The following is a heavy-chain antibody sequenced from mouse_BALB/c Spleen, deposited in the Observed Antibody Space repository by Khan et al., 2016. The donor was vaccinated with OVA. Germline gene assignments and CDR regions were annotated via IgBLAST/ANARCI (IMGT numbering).Heavy chain of an antibody. Sequence: VQLQESGPSLVKPSQTLSLTCSVTGGSITSGYWNWIRKFPGNKLEYMGYISSSDSTFYNPSLKSRISITRDTSKNQYYLQLNSVTTEETATYYCARWIYRYDGYFDNWGQGTTLTVSS. D-gene: IGHD2-14*01. J-gene: IGHJ2*01. CDR2: ISSSDST. V-gene: IGHV3-8*02. CDR3: ARWIYRYDGYFDN. CDR1: GGSITSGY.